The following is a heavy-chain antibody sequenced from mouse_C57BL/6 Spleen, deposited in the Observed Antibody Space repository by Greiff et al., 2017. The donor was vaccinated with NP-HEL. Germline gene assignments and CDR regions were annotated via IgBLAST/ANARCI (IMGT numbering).Heavy chain of an antibody. CDR2: IWSGGST. CDR1: GFSLTSYG. D-gene: IGHD1-1*01. CDR3: ASGPYYYGSRGLYAMDY. Sequence: VKLMESGPGLVQPSQSLSITCTVSGFSLTSYGVHWVRQSPGKGLEWLGVIWSGGSTDYNAAFISRLSISKDNSKSQVFFKMNSLQADDTAIYYCASGPYYYGSRGLYAMDYWGQGTSVTVSS. V-gene: IGHV2-2*01. J-gene: IGHJ4*01.